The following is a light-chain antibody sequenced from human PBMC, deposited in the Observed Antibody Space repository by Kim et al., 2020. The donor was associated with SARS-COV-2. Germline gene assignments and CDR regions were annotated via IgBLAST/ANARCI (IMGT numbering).Light chain of an antibody. CDR1: SIDDDYYKS. J-gene: IGLJ1*01. CDR2: DVS. CDR3: SSHTTSSTYV. Sequence: GQATTISCTGTSIDDDYYKSVSWYQQHPGKAPKLIIYDVSERASGVSNRFSGSQSGNTASLTISGLRAEDEADYYCSSHTTSSTYVFGSGTKVTVL. V-gene: IGLV2-14*04.